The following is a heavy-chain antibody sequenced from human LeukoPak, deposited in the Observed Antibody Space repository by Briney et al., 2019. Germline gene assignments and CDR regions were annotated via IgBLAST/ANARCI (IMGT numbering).Heavy chain of an antibody. CDR1: GFTFSSYA. J-gene: IGHJ4*02. D-gene: IGHD4/OR15-4a*01. CDR2: IYSGSST. Sequence: GGSLRLSCAASGFTFSSYAMSWVRQAPGKGLEWVSVIYSGSSTYYADSVKGRFTISRDNSKNTLYLQMNSLRAEDTAVYYCAKESGALGAPLYDYWGQGTLVTGSS. CDR3: AKESGALGAPLYDY. V-gene: IGHV3-23*03.